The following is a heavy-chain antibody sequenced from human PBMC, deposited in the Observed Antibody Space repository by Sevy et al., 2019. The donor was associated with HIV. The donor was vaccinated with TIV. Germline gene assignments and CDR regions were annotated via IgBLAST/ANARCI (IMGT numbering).Heavy chain of an antibody. D-gene: IGHD5-12*01. CDR2: IHYTGNT. CDR3: ARAPPVRSGDDSLNWFAP. Sequence: SETLSLTCTVSGGSISAYYWSWIGQPPGKGLESIGYIHYTGNTKYNPSLESRVTISVDTSKNQFSLKLSSVTSADTAIYYCARAPPVRSGDDSLNWFAPWGQGTLVTVSS. V-gene: IGHV4-59*01. CDR1: GGSISAYY. J-gene: IGHJ5*02.